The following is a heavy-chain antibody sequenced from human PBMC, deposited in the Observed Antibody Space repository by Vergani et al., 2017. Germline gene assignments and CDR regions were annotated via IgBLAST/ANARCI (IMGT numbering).Heavy chain of an antibody. D-gene: IGHD4-11*01. V-gene: IGHV1-69*02. CDR1: GGTFSSYT. CDR3: AASETPSYTVTTTGDYYYYVDV. Sequence: QVQLVQSGAEVKKPGSSVKVSCKASGGTFSSYTISWVRQAPGQGLEWMGRIIPILGIANYAQKFQGRVTITADKSTSTAYMELSSLRSEDTAVYYCAASETPSYTVTTTGDYYYYVDVWGKGTTVTVSS. J-gene: IGHJ6*03. CDR2: IIPILGIA.